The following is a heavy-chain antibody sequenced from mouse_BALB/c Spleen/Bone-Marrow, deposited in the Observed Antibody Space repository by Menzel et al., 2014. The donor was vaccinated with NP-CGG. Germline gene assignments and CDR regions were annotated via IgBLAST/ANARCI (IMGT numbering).Heavy chain of an antibody. D-gene: IGHD1-1*01. V-gene: IGHV5-17*02. J-gene: IGHJ2*01. CDR3: ARSGSSYGYFDY. CDR1: GFTFSSFG. Sequence: EVLLVESGGGLVQPGGSRKLSCAASGFTFSSFGMHWVRQAPEKGLEWVAYISSGSSTIYYADTVMGRFTFSRDNPKNTLFLQMTSLRSEDTAMYYCARSGSSYGYFDYWGQGTTLTVSS. CDR2: ISSGSSTI.